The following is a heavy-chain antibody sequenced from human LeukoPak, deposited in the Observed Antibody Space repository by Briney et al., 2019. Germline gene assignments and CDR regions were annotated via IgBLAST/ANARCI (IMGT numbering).Heavy chain of an antibody. CDR1: GFTFSSYA. CDR3: ARDRDSSSHYFDY. D-gene: IGHD6-6*01. J-gene: IGHJ4*02. Sequence: GRSLRLSCAASGFTFSSYAMHWVRQAPGKGLEWVAVISYDGSNKYYADSVKGRFTISRDNSKNTLYLQMNSLRAEDTAVYYCARDRDSSSHYFDYWGQGALVTVSS. V-gene: IGHV3-30-3*01. CDR2: ISYDGSNK.